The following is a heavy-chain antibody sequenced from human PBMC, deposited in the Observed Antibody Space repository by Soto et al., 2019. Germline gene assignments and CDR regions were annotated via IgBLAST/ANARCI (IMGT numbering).Heavy chain of an antibody. D-gene: IGHD6-19*01. CDR3: AKATTNGGWFNPFDS. J-gene: IGHJ4*02. Sequence: GGSLRLSCAASGFSFVNYAMNWVRQAPGKGLEWVSGLSGSGTSTYYADSVKGRFTISRDNSRDTLFLQMNSLTANDTAVYYCAKATTNGGWFNPFDSWGQGALVTVSS. CDR1: GFSFVNYA. CDR2: LSGSGTST. V-gene: IGHV3-23*01.